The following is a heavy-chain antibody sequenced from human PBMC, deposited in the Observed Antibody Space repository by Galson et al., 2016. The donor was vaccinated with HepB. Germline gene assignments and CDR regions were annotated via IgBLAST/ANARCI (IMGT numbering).Heavy chain of an antibody. CDR1: GLRFSDLW. V-gene: IGHV3-7*01. D-gene: IGHD2-21*01. Sequence: SLRLSCAVSGLRFSDLWMDWVRQAPGKGLEWVANIKGDGSLKFYVDSVRGQFTISRDNAKNSVYLQMNSLTVEDTGVYYCAREGIGDYFDWGQGTLVTVSS. CDR3: AREGIGDYFD. CDR2: IKGDGSLK. J-gene: IGHJ4*02.